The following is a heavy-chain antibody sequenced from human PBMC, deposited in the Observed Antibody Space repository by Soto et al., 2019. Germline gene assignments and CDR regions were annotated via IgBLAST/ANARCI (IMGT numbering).Heavy chain of an antibody. V-gene: IGHV1-24*01. D-gene: IGHD1-26*01. CDR3: ATKKKGATGVGNYLGGMDV. J-gene: IGHJ6*02. CDR1: GYTLTELS. Sequence: ASVKVSCKVSGYTLTELSMHWVRQAPGKGLEWMGGFDPEDGETIYAQKFQGRVTMTEDTSTDTAYMELSSLRSEDTAVYYCATKKKGATGVGNYLGGMDVWGQGTTVTVSS. CDR2: FDPEDGET.